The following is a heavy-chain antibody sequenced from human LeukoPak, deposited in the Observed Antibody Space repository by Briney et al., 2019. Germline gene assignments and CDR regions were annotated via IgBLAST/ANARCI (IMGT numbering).Heavy chain of an antibody. J-gene: IGHJ4*02. D-gene: IGHD3-22*01. CDR3: ARGDDSSGNFDY. CDR1: DGSISSGDYY. V-gene: IGHV4-30-4*08. Sequence: PSETLSLTCTVSDGSISSGDYYWSWIRQPPGKGLEWIGYIYYSGSTYYNPSLKSRVTISVDTSKNQFSLKLSSVTAADTAVYYCARGDDSSGNFDYWGQGTLVTVSS. CDR2: IYYSGST.